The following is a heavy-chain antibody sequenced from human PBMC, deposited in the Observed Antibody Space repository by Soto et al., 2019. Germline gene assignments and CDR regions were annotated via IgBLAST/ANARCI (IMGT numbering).Heavy chain of an antibody. V-gene: IGHV4-39*01. Sequence: QLQLQESGPGLVKPSETLSLTCTVSGGSISSSSYYWGWIRQPPGKGLEWIGSIYYSGSTYYNPSLKSRVTIAVDTSKNQFALKLSSVTAADTAVYYCKVYIAAAGPEYYFEYWGQGTLVTVSS. CDR2: IYYSGST. J-gene: IGHJ4*02. D-gene: IGHD6-13*01. CDR3: KVYIAAAGPEYYFEY. CDR1: GGSISSSSYY.